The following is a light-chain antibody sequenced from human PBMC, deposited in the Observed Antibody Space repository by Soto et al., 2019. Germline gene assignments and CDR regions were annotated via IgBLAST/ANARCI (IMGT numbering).Light chain of an antibody. J-gene: IGLJ1*01. CDR1: SSDVGGYNY. CDR2: DVS. V-gene: IGLV2-14*01. CDR3: RSYTSSSSYV. Sequence: QSALTQPASVSGSPGQSITISCTGTSSDVGGYNYVSWYQQHPGKAPKLMIYDVSNRPSGVSNRFSGSKSGNTASLTISGLQAYDEADYYCRSYTSSSSYVFGTGTKVTVL.